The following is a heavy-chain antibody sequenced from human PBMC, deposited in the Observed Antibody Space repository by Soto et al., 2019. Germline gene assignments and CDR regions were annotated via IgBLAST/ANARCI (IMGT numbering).Heavy chain of an antibody. CDR1: GFSFSNYN. D-gene: IGHD3-3*01. CDR3: ARDFGHGYYLDY. Sequence: GGSLRLSCVASGFSFSNYNMNWVRQAPGKGLEWVSYITDSSDTVHYADSVRGRFTISRDNAESSLYLQLNSLRDEDTAVYFCARDFGHGYYLDYWGRGTLVTVSS. V-gene: IGHV3-48*02. J-gene: IGHJ4*02. CDR2: ITDSSDTV.